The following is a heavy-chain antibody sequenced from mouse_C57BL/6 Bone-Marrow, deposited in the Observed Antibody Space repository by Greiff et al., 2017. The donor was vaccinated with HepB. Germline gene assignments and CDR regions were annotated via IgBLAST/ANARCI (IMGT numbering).Heavy chain of an antibody. J-gene: IGHJ1*03. Sequence: EVHLVESGGGLVQPGGSLSLSCAASGFTFTDYYMSWVRQPPGKALEWLGFIRNKANGYTTEYSVSVKGRFTISRDNSQSNLYRQMNALRAADSATNYCARGSYNFGVWGTGTTVTVSS. CDR3: ARGSYNFGV. D-gene: IGHD1-1*02. V-gene: IGHV7-3*01. CDR2: IRNKANGYTT. CDR1: GFTFTDYY.